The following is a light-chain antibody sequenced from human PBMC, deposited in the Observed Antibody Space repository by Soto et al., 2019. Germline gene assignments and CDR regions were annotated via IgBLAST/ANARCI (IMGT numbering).Light chain of an antibody. CDR3: LHHNGYPPV. CDR1: QHITND. CDR2: LAS. J-gene: IGKJ2*01. Sequence: DIQMTQSPSSLSASVGDTVTITCRASQHITNDCAWYQQKAGRAPKCLILLASRLQTGVPSRFSGSGPGTEFTLTISSLQPEDFATYYCLHHNGYPPVFGQGTKVEIK. V-gene: IGKV1-17*01.